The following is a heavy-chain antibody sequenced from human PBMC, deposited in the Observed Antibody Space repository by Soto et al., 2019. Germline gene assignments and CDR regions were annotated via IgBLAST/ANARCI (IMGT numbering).Heavy chain of an antibody. CDR2: IYNGDST. Sequence: EVQLVESGGTLVQPGGSLRLSCAASGFTVTNNYMSWVRQAPGQGLEWVSMIYNGDSTYYADSVKGRFTISRHTSKNTLYLQMNSLRAVETVLYYCARVDCSVGSCYSDFGAFDIWGQGTMVTVSS. CDR3: ARVDCSVGSCYSDFGAFDI. D-gene: IGHD2-15*01. V-gene: IGHV3-53*04. CDR1: GFTVTNNY. J-gene: IGHJ3*02.